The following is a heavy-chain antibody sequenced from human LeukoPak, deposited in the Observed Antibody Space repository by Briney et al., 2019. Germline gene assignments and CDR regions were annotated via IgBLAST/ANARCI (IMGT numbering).Heavy chain of an antibody. J-gene: IGHJ4*02. CDR1: GFIFGDYA. V-gene: IGHV3-30*04. CDR2: IAFDDTDR. CDR3: TNSDDYGDY. Sequence: GGSLRLSCAASGFIFGDYAMHWVRQAPGKGLEWVAAIAFDDTDRYYIDSVKGRFTISRDDSKNTLYLHMTSLRAEGTAVYYCTNSDDYGDYWGQGTLVTVSS.